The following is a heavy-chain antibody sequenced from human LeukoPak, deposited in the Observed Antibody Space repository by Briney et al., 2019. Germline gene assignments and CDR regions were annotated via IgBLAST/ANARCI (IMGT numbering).Heavy chain of an antibody. V-gene: IGHV3-48*03. D-gene: IGHD3-3*01. CDR3: ARGFWSGYYTPFDY. CDR2: IGSSDSTI. J-gene: IGHJ4*02. Sequence: GGSLRLSCAASGLTFSSYEMNWVRQAPGKGLEWVSYIGSSDSTIYYADSVEGRFTISRDNAKNSLYLQMNSLRAEDTAVYYCARGFWSGYYTPFDYWGQGTLVTVSS. CDR1: GLTFSSYE.